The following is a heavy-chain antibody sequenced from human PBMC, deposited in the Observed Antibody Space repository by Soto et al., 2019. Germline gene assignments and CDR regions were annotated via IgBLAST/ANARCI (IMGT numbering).Heavy chain of an antibody. CDR1: GFTFSDYY. CDR2: ISSSSSYT. CDR3: ARGHYYGSVPPFYGMDV. J-gene: IGHJ6*02. V-gene: IGHV3-11*05. Sequence: GSLRLSCAASGFTFSDYYMSWIRQAPGKGLEWVSYISSSSSYTNYADSVKGRFTISRDNAKNSLYLQMNSLRAEDTAVYYCARGHYYGSVPPFYGMDVWGQGTTVTVSS. D-gene: IGHD3-10*01.